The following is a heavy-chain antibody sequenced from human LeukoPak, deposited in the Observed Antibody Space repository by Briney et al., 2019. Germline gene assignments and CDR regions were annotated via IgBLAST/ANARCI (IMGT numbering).Heavy chain of an antibody. V-gene: IGHV1-2*02. D-gene: IGHD1-26*01. J-gene: IGHJ4*02. CDR3: ASIDGTSLEY. Sequence: GASVKVSCKASGYTFTDHYMHWVRQAPGQGLEWVGWINPNSGGTNYAQKFQGRVTMTRDTSINTAYMEVSRLRSDDTAVYYCASIDGTSLEYWGQGTLVTVSS. CDR1: GYTFTDHY. CDR2: INPNSGGT.